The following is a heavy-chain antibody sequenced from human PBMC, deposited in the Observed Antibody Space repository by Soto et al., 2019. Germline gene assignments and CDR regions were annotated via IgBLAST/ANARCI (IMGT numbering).Heavy chain of an antibody. D-gene: IGHD6-13*01. J-gene: IGHJ4*02. CDR1: GDSISGSPYF. V-gene: IGHV4-39*01. Sequence: QVQLQESGPGLVMPSETLSLTCTVSGDSISGSPYFWGWIRQPPGKRLEWIGSIFYDGYTVYTPSFXXRVTISVDTAKNQFSLKLTSVAAADTAIYFCARLQAAVPHYWGQGILVTVSS. CDR3: ARLQAAVPHY. CDR2: IFYDGYT.